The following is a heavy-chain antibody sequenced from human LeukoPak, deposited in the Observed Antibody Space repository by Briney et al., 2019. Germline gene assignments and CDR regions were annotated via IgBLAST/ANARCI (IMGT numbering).Heavy chain of an antibody. J-gene: IGHJ4*02. CDR2: ISSDTSYT. D-gene: IGHD2-21*02. CDR3: AREGVTATLDD. V-gene: IGHV3-11*05. Sequence: GGPLRLSCAASGFTFSDYYMNWIRQAPGKGLEWVSYISSDTSYTNYADSVRGRFTISRDNAKNSLYLQMNSLRVDDTAVYYCAREGVTATLDDWGQGALVTVSS. CDR1: GFTFSDYY.